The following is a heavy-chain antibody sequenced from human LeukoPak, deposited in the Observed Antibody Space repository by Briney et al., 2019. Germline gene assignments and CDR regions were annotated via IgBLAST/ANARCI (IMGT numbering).Heavy chain of an antibody. CDR2: IYPGDSDT. J-gene: IGHJ5*02. CDR3: VRPFGSRSSSPDWFDP. D-gene: IGHD3-10*01. CDR1: GYSFTTYW. V-gene: IGHV5-51*01. Sequence: GESLKISCKGSGYSFTTYWIGWVRQMPGKGLEWMGIIYPGDSDTRYSPSFQGQVTISADKSISTAYLQWSSLKASDTAIYYCVRPFGSRSSSPDWFDPWGQGTLVTVSS.